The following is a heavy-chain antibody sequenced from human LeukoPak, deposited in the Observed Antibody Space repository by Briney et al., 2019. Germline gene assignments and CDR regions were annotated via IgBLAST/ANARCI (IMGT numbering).Heavy chain of an antibody. V-gene: IGHV3-49*04. CDR3: TRDPRGSYGPDAFDI. CDR2: IRSKAYGGTT. CDR1: GFTFGDYA. Sequence: GGSLRLSCTASGFTFGDYAMSWVRQAPGKGLEWVGFIRSKAYGGTTEYAASVKGRLTISRDDSKSFAYLQMNSLKTEDTAVYYCTRDPRGSYGPDAFDIWGQGTMVTVSS. D-gene: IGHD1-26*01. J-gene: IGHJ3*02.